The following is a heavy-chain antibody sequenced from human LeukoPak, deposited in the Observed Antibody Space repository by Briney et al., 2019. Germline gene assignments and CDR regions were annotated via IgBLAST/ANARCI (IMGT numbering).Heavy chain of an antibody. CDR1: GFTFSDYP. D-gene: IGHD2-2*01. Sequence: PGGSLRLSCAASGFTFSDYPMTWVREAPGKGLEWVGFIRSKAYGGTTEYAASVKGRFTISRDDSKSIAYLQMNSLKTEDTAVYYCTRVSASCCPYYFDYWGQGTLVTVSS. CDR3: TRVSASCCPYYFDY. J-gene: IGHJ4*02. V-gene: IGHV3-49*04. CDR2: IRSKAYGGTT.